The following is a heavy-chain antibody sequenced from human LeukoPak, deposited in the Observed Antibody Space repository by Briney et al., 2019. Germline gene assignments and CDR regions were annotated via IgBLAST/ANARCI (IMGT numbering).Heavy chain of an antibody. D-gene: IGHD3-10*02. CDR1: CYTFTSYG. V-gene: IGHV1-18*01. CDR3: AILWSALGY. CDR2: ISAYNGNT. J-gene: IGHJ4*02. Sequence: ASVKDSCKASCYTFTSYGISWVRQAPGQGLQWMVWISAYNGNTNYAQKLQGRVTMTTDTSTRTAYMELRSLRSDDTAVYYCAILWSALGYWGQGTLVTVSS.